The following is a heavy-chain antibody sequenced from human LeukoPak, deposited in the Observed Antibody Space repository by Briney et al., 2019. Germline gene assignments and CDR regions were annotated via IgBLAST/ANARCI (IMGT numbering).Heavy chain of an antibody. J-gene: IGHJ4*02. D-gene: IGHD3-10*01. Sequence: GGSLRLPCAASGFTFSSYSMNWVRQAPGKGLEWVSSISSSSSYIYYADSVKGRFTISRDNAKNSLYLQMNSLRAEDTAVYYCARDRGTMVRGSGDYWGQGTLVTVSS. CDR1: GFTFSSYS. CDR2: ISSSSSYI. CDR3: ARDRGTMVRGSGDY. V-gene: IGHV3-21*01.